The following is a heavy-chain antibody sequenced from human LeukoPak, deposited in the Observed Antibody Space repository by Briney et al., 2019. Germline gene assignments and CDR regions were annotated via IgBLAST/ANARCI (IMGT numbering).Heavy chain of an antibody. CDR3: ARSSFPYYFDY. J-gene: IGHJ4*02. CDR2: IDNDGGST. V-gene: IGHV3-74*01. CDR1: GFTFHSYW. Sequence: GRSLRLSCEASGFTFHSYWMHWVPHAPGKGLVWVSRIDNDGGSTTYADSVKGRFTISRDNAKNTLYLQMNSVRAEDTAVYYCARSSFPYYFDYWGQGTLVTVSS. D-gene: IGHD3-16*01.